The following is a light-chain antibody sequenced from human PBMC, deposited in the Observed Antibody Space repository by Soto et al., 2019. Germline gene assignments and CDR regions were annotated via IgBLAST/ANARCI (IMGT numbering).Light chain of an antibody. V-gene: IGKV1-5*03. CDR2: EAS. J-gene: IGKJ1*01. Sequence: DIQMTQSPSTLSASVGDRVTITCRASQTVETWLAWYQQKPGKAPKLLIYEASDLQTGVPSRFSGSGSGTEFTLTISNLQPDDSATYYCQQYNGFTWTFGQGTKVEIK. CDR3: QQYNGFTWT. CDR1: QTVETW.